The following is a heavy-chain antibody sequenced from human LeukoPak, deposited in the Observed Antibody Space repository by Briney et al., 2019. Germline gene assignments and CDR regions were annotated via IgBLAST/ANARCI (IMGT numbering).Heavy chain of an antibody. CDR1: GGTFSSYA. D-gene: IGHD3-22*01. CDR3: AIKAGPYGSSGYYY. V-gene: IGHV1-69*05. J-gene: IGHJ4*02. CDR2: IIPIFGTA. Sequence: SVKVSCKASGGTFSSYAISWVRQAPGQGLEWMGGIIPIFGTANYAQKFQGRVTITTDESTSTAYMELSSLRSEDTAVYYCAIKAGPYGSSGYYYWGQGTLVTVSS.